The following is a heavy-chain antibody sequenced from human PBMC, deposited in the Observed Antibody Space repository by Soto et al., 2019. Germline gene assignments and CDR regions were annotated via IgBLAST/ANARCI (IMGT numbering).Heavy chain of an antibody. Sequence: QVQLQESGPRLVKPSETLSLTCTVPGGSISSYYWNWMRQPPGQGPEWIGYVYHTGRTDYNPCLMVRVTIAVDTSKTQFSLNLNSVTAADTAVYYCATRHPGVWRGVFDYWSQGTLVTVPS. J-gene: IGHJ4*02. CDR2: VYHTGRT. CDR3: ATRHPGVWRGVFDY. CDR1: GGSISSYY. V-gene: IGHV4-59*01. D-gene: IGHD2-21*01.